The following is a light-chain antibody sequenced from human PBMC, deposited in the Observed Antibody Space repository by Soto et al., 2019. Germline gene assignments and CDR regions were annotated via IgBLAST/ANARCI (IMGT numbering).Light chain of an antibody. V-gene: IGLV1-51*01. J-gene: IGLJ1*01. CDR2: DND. CDR3: ATWDDSLSAAV. Sequence: QSVLTQPPSVSAAPGQKVTISCSGSSSNIGKSHVSWYQYLLGTAPKLLIHDNDKRTSGIPDRFYGSKSGTAATLDITGLQTGDEAEYYCATWDDSLSAAVFGPGTKLTVL. CDR1: SSNIGKSH.